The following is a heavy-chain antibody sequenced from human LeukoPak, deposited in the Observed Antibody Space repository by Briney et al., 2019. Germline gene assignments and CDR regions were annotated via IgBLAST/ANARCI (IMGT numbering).Heavy chain of an antibody. D-gene: IGHD3-10*01. CDR1: GFAFSSYG. CDR3: AKKSPGTYYAPPDY. V-gene: IGHV3-30*18. Sequence: GTSLRLSCAASGFAFSSYGMHWVRQAPGKGLEWVAVTSYDGSNKNYADSVKGRFTISRDKSKNTLYLQMNSLRAEDTAVYYCAKKSPGTYYAPPDYWGQGTLVTVSS. CDR2: TSYDGSNK. J-gene: IGHJ4*02.